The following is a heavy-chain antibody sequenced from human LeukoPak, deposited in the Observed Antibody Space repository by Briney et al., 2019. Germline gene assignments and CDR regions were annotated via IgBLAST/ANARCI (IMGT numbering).Heavy chain of an antibody. CDR3: GRLYNYYMDV. J-gene: IGHJ6*03. V-gene: IGHV4-4*02. Sequence: SGTLSLTCAVSGGSISSSNWWSWVRQPPGKGLEWIGEIYHSGSTNYNPSLKSRVTISVDTSKNQFSLKLSSVTAADTAVYYCGRLYNYYMDVWGKGTTVTVSS. CDR1: GGSISSSNW. CDR2: IYHSGST. D-gene: IGHD3-10*01.